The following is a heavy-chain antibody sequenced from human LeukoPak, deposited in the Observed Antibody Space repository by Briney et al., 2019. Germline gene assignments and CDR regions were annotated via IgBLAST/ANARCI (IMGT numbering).Heavy chain of an antibody. D-gene: IGHD1-1*01. CDR1: GFTFSSYG. J-gene: IGHJ4*02. Sequence: GGSLRLSCAASGFTFSSYGMHWVRQAPGKGLEWVGRIKSILDGGTTDCAAPVKGRFAISRDDSEDTLYLQMNSLKTEDTAVYYCTTTTYSANWGQGTLVTVSS. CDR2: IKSILDGGTT. CDR3: TTTTYSAN. V-gene: IGHV3-15*01.